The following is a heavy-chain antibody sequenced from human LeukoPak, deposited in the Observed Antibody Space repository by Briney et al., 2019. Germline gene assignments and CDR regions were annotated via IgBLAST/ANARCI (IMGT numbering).Heavy chain of an antibody. J-gene: IGHJ4*02. CDR3: ASRTYYYGSETYYGGGFFDY. CDR1: GGSISSYH. D-gene: IGHD3-10*01. CDR2: IYYSGST. Sequence: SETLSLTCTVSGGSISSYHWIWIRQPPGKGLEWIGYIYYSGSTYYNPSLKSRVTISLDTSKNQFSLKLSSVTAADTAVYYCASRTYYYGSETYYGGGFFDYWGQGTLVTVSS. V-gene: IGHV4-59*06.